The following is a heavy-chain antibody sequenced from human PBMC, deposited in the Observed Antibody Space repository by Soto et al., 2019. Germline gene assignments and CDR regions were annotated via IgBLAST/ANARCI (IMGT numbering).Heavy chain of an antibody. J-gene: IGHJ4*02. V-gene: IGHV3-30*18. CDR2: ISYDGSYQ. CDR1: GFAFNKFG. Sequence: QVQLVESGGGVVEPGTSLRLSYEASGFAFNKFGMHWVRQAPGKGLEWVAFISYDGSYQYYADSVQGRLTITRDNSMNTLIMQLNSLRREDTAVYYCAKGGEVGGVLGDHWGQGTLVTVSS. CDR3: AKGGEVGGVLGDH. D-gene: IGHD1-26*01.